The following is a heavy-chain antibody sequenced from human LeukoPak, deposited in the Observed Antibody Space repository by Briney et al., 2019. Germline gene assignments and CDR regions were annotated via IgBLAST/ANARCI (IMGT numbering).Heavy chain of an antibody. CDR2: ISSSSSSI. D-gene: IGHD4-11*01. CDR1: GFTFSSYA. CDR3: ARDSFSVTTMLGFDP. V-gene: IGHV3-48*01. Sequence: PGGSLRLSCAASGFTFSSYAMSWVRQAPGKGLEWVSYISSSSSSIYYADSLKGRFTISRDNAKNSLYLQMNSLRAEDTAVYYCARDSFSVTTMLGFDPWGQGTLVTVSS. J-gene: IGHJ5*02.